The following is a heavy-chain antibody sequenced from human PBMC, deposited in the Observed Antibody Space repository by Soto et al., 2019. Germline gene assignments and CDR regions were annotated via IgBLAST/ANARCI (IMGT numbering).Heavy chain of an antibody. J-gene: IGHJ1*01. CDR2: INHSGST. Sequence: QVQLQQWGAGLLKPSETLSLTCAVYGGSFSGYYWSWIRQPPGKGLEWIGEINHSGSTNYNPSLKSRVTIAGAQSKTQCSMKLSSVTAADTAVYSCARGCPDIGEGPGCYRYFQHWGQGTLVTVSS. CDR1: GGSFSGYY. D-gene: IGHD3-16*02. CDR3: ARGCPDIGEGPGCYRYFQH. V-gene: IGHV4-34*01.